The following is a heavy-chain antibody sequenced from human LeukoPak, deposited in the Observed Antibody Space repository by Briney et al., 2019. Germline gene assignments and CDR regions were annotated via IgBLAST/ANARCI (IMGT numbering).Heavy chain of an antibody. CDR3: AKDTSSSYNWFDP. Sequence: GGSLRLSCAASGFTFSSYGMHWVRQAPGKGLEWVAVIWYDGSNKYYADSVKVRFTISRDNSKNTLYLQMNSLRAEDTAVYYCAKDTSSSYNWFDPWGQGTLVTVSS. CDR2: IWYDGSNK. V-gene: IGHV3-33*06. J-gene: IGHJ5*02. D-gene: IGHD6-6*01. CDR1: GFTFSSYG.